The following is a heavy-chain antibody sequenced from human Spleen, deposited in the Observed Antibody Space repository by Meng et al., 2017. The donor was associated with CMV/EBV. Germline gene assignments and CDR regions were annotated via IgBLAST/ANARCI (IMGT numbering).Heavy chain of an antibody. CDR2: IYSGGST. J-gene: IGHJ5*02. V-gene: IGHV3-53*01. CDR1: GFTVSSNY. D-gene: IGHD2-2*01. CDR3: ARGAGDIVVVPAAMGWFDP. Sequence: GESLKISCAASGFTVSSNYMSWVRQAPGKGLEWVSVIYSGGSTYYADSVKGRFTISRDNSKNTLYLQMNSLRAEETAVYYCARGAGDIVVVPAAMGWFDPWGQGTLVTVSS.